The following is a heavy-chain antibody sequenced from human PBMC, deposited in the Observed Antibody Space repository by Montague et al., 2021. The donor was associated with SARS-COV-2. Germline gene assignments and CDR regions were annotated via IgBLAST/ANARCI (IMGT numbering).Heavy chain of an antibody. CDR3: SRSVQTAYGLDV. J-gene: IGHJ6*02. CDR1: SDSISNYY. V-gene: IGHV4-59*08. Sequence: SETLSLTCTVSSDSISNYYWCWIRKPPGKGLELNGFISHTESTNYNPSLESRVSISIDTSKSQFSLWVRSVTAADTAEYYCSRSVQTAYGLDVWGQGTTVTIAS. CDR2: ISHTEST. D-gene: IGHD2-21*02.